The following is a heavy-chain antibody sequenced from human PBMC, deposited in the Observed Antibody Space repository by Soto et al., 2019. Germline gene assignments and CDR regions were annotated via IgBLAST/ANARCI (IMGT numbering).Heavy chain of an antibody. Sequence: TSETLSLTCTVSGGSISSYYWSWIRQPPGKGLEWIGYIYYSGSTNYNPSLKSRVTISVDTSKNQFSLKLSSVTAADTAVYYCARDLGYLHCIDPWGQGTLVTVSS. CDR3: ARDLGYLHCIDP. CDR2: IYYSGST. V-gene: IGHV4-59*01. D-gene: IGHD2-15*01. CDR1: GGSISSYY. J-gene: IGHJ5*02.